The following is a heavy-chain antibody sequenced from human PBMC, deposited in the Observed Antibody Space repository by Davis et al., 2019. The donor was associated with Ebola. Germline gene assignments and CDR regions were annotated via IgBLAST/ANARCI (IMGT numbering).Heavy chain of an antibody. Sequence: GGSLRLSCAASGFNFDDYTMHWVRHAPGKGLEWVSLITWDGTTMYYADSVKGRFTISRDNSKDSLYLQMNSLRTEDTALYYCAKDIKWGGLSMTYGMDVWGQGTTVTVSS. CDR2: ITWDGTTM. D-gene: IGHD3-22*01. V-gene: IGHV3-43*01. CDR1: GFNFDDYT. CDR3: AKDIKWGGLSMTYGMDV. J-gene: IGHJ6*02.